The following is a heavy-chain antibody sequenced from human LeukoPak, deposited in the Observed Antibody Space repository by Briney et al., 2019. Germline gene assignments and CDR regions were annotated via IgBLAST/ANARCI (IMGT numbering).Heavy chain of an antibody. CDR2: IWFDGSTK. Sequence: PGGSLRLSCAASGFSFKDTGMHWVRQAPGKGPEWLTIIWFDGSTKYYADSVKGRFTVSRDNSQNILYLQMNDLRAEDTAVYYCAKEPDYGDYFDYWGQGTLVTVSS. V-gene: IGHV3-33*06. J-gene: IGHJ4*02. CDR1: GFSFKDTG. CDR3: AKEPDYGDYFDY. D-gene: IGHD4-17*01.